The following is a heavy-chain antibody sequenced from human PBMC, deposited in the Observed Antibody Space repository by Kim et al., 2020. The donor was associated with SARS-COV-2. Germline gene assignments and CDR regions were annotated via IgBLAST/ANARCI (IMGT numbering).Heavy chain of an antibody. D-gene: IGHD2-2*01. J-gene: IGHJ4*02. CDR3: ARVQGYQPHASHDY. Sequence: SVKVSCKASGGTFSSYAISWVRQAPGQGLEWMGGIIPIFGTANYAQKFQGRVTITADESTSTAYMELSSLRSEDTAVYYCARVQGYQPHASHDYWGQGTLVTVSS. V-gene: IGHV1-69*13. CDR1: GGTFSSYA. CDR2: IIPIFGTA.